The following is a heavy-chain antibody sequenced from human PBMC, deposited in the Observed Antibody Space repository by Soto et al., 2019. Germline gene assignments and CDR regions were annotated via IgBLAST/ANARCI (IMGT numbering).Heavy chain of an antibody. CDR3: TTERVLRYFDWFTGFDY. D-gene: IGHD3-9*01. V-gene: IGHV3-15*01. Sequence: GGSLRLSCAASGFTFSTAWMSWVRQAPGKGLEWVGRIKSKTDGGTTDYAAPVKGRFTISRDDSKNTLYLQMNSLKTEDTAVYYCTTERVLRYFDWFTGFDYWGQGTLVTVSS. J-gene: IGHJ4*02. CDR1: GFTFSTAW. CDR2: IKSKTDGGTT.